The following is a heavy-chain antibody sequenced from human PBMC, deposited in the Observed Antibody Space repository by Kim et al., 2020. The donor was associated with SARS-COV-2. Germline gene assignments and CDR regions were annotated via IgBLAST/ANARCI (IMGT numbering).Heavy chain of an antibody. D-gene: IGHD3-9*01. CDR1: GYTFSKYA. J-gene: IGHJ3*02. Sequence: ASVKVSCKASGYTFSKYAMHWVRQAPGQRLEWMGWINAGSGNTKSSQRFQGRVTISRDTSATTAYMQLSSLRSEDTAVYYCARGHDTSTGHYLALDIWGQGTMVTVSS. CDR3: ARGHDTSTGHYLALDI. V-gene: IGHV1-3*01. CDR2: INAGSGNT.